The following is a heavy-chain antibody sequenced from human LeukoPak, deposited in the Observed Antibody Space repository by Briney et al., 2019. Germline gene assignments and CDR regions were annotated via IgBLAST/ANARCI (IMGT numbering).Heavy chain of an antibody. J-gene: IGHJ4*02. V-gene: IGHV3-72*01. CDR2: TRNKANSYTT. CDR1: GFTFSSAW. CDR3: ARSISSGWRAYYFDY. D-gene: IGHD6-19*01. Sequence: PGGSLRLSCAASGFTFSSAWMSWVRQAPGKGLEWVGRTRNKANSYTTEYAASVKGRFTISRDDSKNSLYLQMNSLKTEDTAVYYCARSISSGWRAYYFDYWGQGTLVTVSS.